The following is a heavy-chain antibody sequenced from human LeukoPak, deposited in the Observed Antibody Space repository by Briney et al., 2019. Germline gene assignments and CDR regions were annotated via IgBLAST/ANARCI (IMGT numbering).Heavy chain of an antibody. CDR2: IIPILGIA. D-gene: IGHD3-10*01. CDR3: ASHNRRALGDWFDP. V-gene: IGHV1-69*04. Sequence: ASVKVSCKASGGTFSSYAISWVRQAPGQGLEWMGRIIPILGIANYAQKFQGRVTITADKSTSTAYMELSSLRSEDTAVYYCASHNRRALGDWFDPWGQGTLVTVSS. CDR1: GGTFSSYA. J-gene: IGHJ5*02.